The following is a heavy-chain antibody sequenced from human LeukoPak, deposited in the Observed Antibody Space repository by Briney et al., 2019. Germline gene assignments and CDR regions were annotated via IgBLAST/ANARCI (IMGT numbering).Heavy chain of an antibody. D-gene: IGHD3-10*01. CDR2: ISSSSSYI. J-gene: IGHJ4*02. Sequence: PGGSLRLSCAASGFTVSSNYMTWVRQAPGKGLEWVSSISSSSSYIYYADSVKGRFTISRDNAKNSLYLQMNSLRAEDTAVYYCARATVTSWFGELLPDYWGQGTLVTVSS. V-gene: IGHV3-21*01. CDR1: GFTVSSNY. CDR3: ARATVTSWFGELLPDY.